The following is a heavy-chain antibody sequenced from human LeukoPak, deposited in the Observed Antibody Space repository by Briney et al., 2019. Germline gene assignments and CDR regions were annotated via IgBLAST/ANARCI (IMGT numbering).Heavy chain of an antibody. CDR3: ARDYVDDIPMIKDY. Sequence: GASVKVSCTASGYTFTIYHMHWVRQAPGQGLEWMGKINLSGGSTTYAQKFQGRVTMTRGTSTSTVYMELSSLRSEDTAVYYCARDYVDDIPMIKDYWGQGTLVTVSS. CDR2: INLSGGST. CDR1: GYTFTIYH. J-gene: IGHJ4*02. D-gene: IGHD2-8*01. V-gene: IGHV1-46*01.